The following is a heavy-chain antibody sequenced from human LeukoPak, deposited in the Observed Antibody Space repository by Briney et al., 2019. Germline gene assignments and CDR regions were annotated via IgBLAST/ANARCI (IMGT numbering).Heavy chain of an antibody. J-gene: IGHJ4*02. D-gene: IGHD1-26*01. V-gene: IGHV3-48*01. CDR3: ARAGWNSGSYFLD. CDR1: GFTLSSYS. Sequence: GGSLRLSCAASGFTLSSYSMHWVRQAPGKGLEWVSYISSSSSTIYYADSVKGRFTISRDNAKNSLYLQMNSLRAEGTAVYYCARAGWNSGSYFLDWGQGTLVTVSS. CDR2: ISSSSSTI.